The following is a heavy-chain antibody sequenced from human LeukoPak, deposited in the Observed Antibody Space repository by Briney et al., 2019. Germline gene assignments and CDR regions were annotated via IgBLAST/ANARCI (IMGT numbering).Heavy chain of an antibody. CDR1: GFTFSRYG. CDR3: ARPYYYGSGSYYPLDY. CDR2: IWYDGSNK. J-gene: IGHJ4*02. D-gene: IGHD3-10*01. Sequence: GGSLRLSCAASGFTFSRYGMHWVRQAPGKGLEWVAVIWYDGSNKYYADSVKGRFTISRDNSKSTVSLQMNSLRAEDTAVYYCARPYYYGSGSYYPLDYWGQGTLVTVS. V-gene: IGHV3-33*01.